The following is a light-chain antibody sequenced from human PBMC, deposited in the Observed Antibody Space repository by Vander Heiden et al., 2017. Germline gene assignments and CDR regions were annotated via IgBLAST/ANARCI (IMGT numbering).Light chain of an antibody. CDR1: QSVSSY. CDR2: DAS. V-gene: IGKV3-11*01. CDR3: QQRRDWPLT. J-gene: IGKJ4*01. Sequence: EFVLTQSPATLSLSPGERATLSCRASQSVSSYLGWYQQKPGQAPRLLIYDASNRAAGIPARFSGSGSGTDFTLTISSLEPEDFAVYYCQQRRDWPLTFGGGTKVEIK.